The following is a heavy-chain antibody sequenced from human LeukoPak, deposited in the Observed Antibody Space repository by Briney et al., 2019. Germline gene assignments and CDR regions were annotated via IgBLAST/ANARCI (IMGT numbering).Heavy chain of an antibody. D-gene: IGHD3-3*01. CDR1: GYTFTGYY. J-gene: IGHJ6*02. V-gene: IGHV1-2*02. CDR2: INPNSGGT. Sequence: GASVKVSCKASGYTFTGYYMHWVRQASGQGLEWMGWINPNSGGTNYAQKFQGRVTMTRDTSISTAYMELSRLRSDDTAVYYCARRPKRFPCMDVWGQGTAVTVSS. CDR3: ARRPKRFPCMDV.